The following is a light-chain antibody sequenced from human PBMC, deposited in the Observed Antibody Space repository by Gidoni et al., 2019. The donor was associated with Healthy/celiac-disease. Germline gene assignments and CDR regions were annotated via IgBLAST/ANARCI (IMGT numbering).Light chain of an antibody. CDR2: AAS. V-gene: IGKV1-39*01. Sequence: DIQMTPSPSSLSASVGDRVTITCRASQSISSYLNWYQQKPGKAPKLLIYAASSLQSGVPSRFSGSGSGTDFTLTISSLQPEDFATYYCQQSYSTPRGFGPXTKVDIK. CDR3: QQSYSTPRG. CDR1: QSISSY. J-gene: IGKJ3*01.